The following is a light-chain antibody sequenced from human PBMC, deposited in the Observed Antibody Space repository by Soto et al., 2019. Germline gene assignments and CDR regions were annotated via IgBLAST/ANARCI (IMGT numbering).Light chain of an antibody. CDR2: GAT. CDR1: QTVNSKS. J-gene: IGKJ1*01. CDR3: QQHGTT. V-gene: IGKV3-20*01. Sequence: DIVLTQSPDTLSLSPGDRATLSCRASQTVNSKSLAWYQQKPGQAPRLLIYGATNGATGTPDRFSGSGSGTDFTLTISRLEPEDSAVYYCQQHGTTFGQGTKVDI.